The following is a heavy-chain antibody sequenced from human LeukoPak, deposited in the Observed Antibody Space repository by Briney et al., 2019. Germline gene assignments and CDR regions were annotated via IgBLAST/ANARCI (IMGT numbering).Heavy chain of an antibody. CDR3: ASQYYYDSSGYLDY. D-gene: IGHD3-22*01. CDR1: GYTFTSYY. Sequence: SVKVSCKASGYTFTSYYMHWVRQAPGQGLEWMGGIIPIFGTANYAQKFQGRVTITADKSTSTAYMELSSLRSEDTAVYYCASQYYYDSSGYLDYWGQGTLVTVSS. J-gene: IGHJ4*02. V-gene: IGHV1-69*06. CDR2: IIPIFGTA.